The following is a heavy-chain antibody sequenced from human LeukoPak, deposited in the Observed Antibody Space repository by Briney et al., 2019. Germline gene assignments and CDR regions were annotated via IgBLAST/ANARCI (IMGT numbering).Heavy chain of an antibody. D-gene: IGHD2-21*02. Sequence: ASVKVSCKASGYTFTGYYMHWVRQAPGQGLEWMGWINPNSGGTNYAQKFQGRVTMTRDTSISTAYMELSRLRSDDTAVHYCARDEVAAIYYCYGMDVWGQGTTVTVSS. CDR3: ARDEVAAIYYCYGMDV. V-gene: IGHV1-2*02. CDR1: GYTFTGYY. J-gene: IGHJ6*02. CDR2: INPNSGGT.